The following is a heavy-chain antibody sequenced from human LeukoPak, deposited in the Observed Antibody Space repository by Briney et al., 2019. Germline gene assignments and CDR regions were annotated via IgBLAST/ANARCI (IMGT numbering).Heavy chain of an antibody. Sequence: GGSLRLSCAASGFTFSDYGMHWVRQAPGKGLEWVAFLRCDGNNKYYADSVKGRFTISRDTSENTLYLQMNSLRAEDTAVYYCARVYCSGGNCYSVDDYWGQGTLVTVSS. D-gene: IGHD2-15*01. J-gene: IGHJ4*02. CDR3: ARVYCSGGNCYSVDDY. V-gene: IGHV3-30*02. CDR2: LRCDGNNK. CDR1: GFTFSDYG.